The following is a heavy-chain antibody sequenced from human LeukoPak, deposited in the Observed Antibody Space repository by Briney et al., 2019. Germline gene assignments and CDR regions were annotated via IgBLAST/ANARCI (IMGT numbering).Heavy chain of an antibody. D-gene: IGHD6-19*01. J-gene: IGHJ6*02. CDR3: ARDLIAVAGRYYYGMDV. V-gene: IGHV4-4*02. CDR1: GGSISSSNW. Sequence: PSGTLSLTCAVSGGSISSSNWWSWVRQPPGKGLERIGEIYHSGSTNYNPSLKSRVTISVDKSKNQFSLKLSSVTAADTAVYYCARDLIAVAGRYYYGMDVWGQGTTVTVSS. CDR2: IYHSGST.